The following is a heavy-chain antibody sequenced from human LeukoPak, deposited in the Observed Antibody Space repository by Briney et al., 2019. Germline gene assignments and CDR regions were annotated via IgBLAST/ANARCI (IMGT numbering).Heavy chain of an antibody. CDR2: IYTSGST. CDR1: GGSISSHY. D-gene: IGHD2-2*01. CDR3: ARDVCSSTSCYAAFDY. J-gene: IGHJ4*02. Sequence: SETLSLTCTVSGGSISSHYWSWIRQPAGKGLEWVGRIYTSGSTNYNPSLKSRVTMSVDTSKNQFSLKLSSVTAADTAVYYCARDVCSSTSCYAAFDYWGQGTLVTVSS. V-gene: IGHV4-4*07.